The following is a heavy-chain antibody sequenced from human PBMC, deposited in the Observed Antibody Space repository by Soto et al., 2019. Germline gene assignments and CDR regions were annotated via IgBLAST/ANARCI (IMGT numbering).Heavy chain of an antibody. CDR3: ARGGYMVRGAGYFDL. J-gene: IGHJ2*01. CDR2: INHSGST. Sequence: QVQLQQWGAGLLKPSETLSLTCAVYGGSFSGYYWSWIRQPPGKGREWIGEINHSGSTNYNPSFKSRVTISVDTSKNQFSLKLSSVTAADTAVYYCARGGYMVRGAGYFDLWGRGTLVTVSS. CDR1: GGSFSGYY. V-gene: IGHV4-34*01. D-gene: IGHD3-10*01.